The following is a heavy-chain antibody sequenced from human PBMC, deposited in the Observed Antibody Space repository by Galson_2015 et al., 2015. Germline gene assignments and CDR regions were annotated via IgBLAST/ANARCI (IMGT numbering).Heavy chain of an antibody. CDR3: ARSNYYDTSDCGY. D-gene: IGHD3-22*01. J-gene: IGHJ4*02. V-gene: IGHV3-33*01. CDR2: IWYDGSNK. CDR1: GFTFSSYG. Sequence: SLRLSCAASGFTFSSYGMHWVRQAPGKGLEWVAVIWYDGSNKYYADSVKGRFTISRDNSKNTLYLQMNSLRAEDTAVYYCARSNYYDTSDCGYWGQGTLVTVSS.